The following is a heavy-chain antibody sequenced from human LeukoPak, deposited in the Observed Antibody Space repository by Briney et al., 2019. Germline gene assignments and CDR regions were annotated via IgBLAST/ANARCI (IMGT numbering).Heavy chain of an antibody. CDR3: ARSGVPGAMTWFDP. J-gene: IGHJ5*02. V-gene: IGHV5-51*01. D-gene: IGHD2-2*01. Sequence: GESLKISCKGSGYSFTSYWIGWVRQMPGKGLEWMGITYPGDSDTRYSPSFQGQVTISADKFINTAYLQWRSLKASDTAMYYCARSGVPGAMTWFDPWGQGTLVTVSS. CDR1: GYSFTSYW. CDR2: TYPGDSDT.